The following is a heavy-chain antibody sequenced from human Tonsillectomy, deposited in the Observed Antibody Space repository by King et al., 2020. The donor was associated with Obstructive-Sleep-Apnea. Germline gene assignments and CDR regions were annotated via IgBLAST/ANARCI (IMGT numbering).Heavy chain of an antibody. V-gene: IGHV1-69*04. Sequence: VQLVQSGAEVKKPGSSVKVSCKASGGTFSSYAISWARQAPGQELEWMGRIIPLPDIANYAQKFQGRVTITPDKSTNTAYMELSSLRSEDTAVYYCARGGVDTPIPFDYWGQGTLVTVSS. CDR3: ARGGVDTPIPFDY. CDR1: GGTFSSYA. D-gene: IGHD5-18*01. J-gene: IGHJ4*02. CDR2: IIPLPDIA.